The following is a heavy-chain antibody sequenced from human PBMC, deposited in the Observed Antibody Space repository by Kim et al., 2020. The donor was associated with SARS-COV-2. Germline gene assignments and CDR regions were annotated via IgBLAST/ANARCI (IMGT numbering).Heavy chain of an antibody. J-gene: IGHJ4*02. D-gene: IGHD3-22*01. V-gene: IGHV3-64D*09. CDR2: ISSNGGST. Sequence: GGSLRLSCSASGFTFSSYAMHWVRQAPGKGLEYVSAISSNGGSTYYADSVKGRFTISRDNSKNTLYLQMSSLRAEDTAVYYCVKQLYHYYDSSGFDYWGQRTLVTVSS. CDR1: GFTFSSYA. CDR3: VKQLYHYYDSSGFDY.